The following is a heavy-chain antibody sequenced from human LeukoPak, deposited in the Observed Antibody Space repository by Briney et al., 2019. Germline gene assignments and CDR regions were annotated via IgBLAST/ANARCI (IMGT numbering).Heavy chain of an antibody. D-gene: IGHD4/OR15-4a*01. CDR3: ARQAGAYSHPYDY. Sequence: GGSLRLCCTVSGFTVSSNSMSWVRQAPGKGLEWVSFIYSDNTHYSDSVKGRFTISRDNSKNTLYLQMNSLRAEDTAVYSCARQAGAYSHPYDYWGQGTLVTVS. CDR2: IYSDNT. J-gene: IGHJ4*02. V-gene: IGHV3-53*01. CDR1: GFTVSSNS.